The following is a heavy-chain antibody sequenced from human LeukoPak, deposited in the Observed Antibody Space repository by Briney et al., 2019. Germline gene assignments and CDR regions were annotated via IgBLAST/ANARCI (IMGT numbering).Heavy chain of an antibody. D-gene: IGHD6-19*01. CDR2: IYHSGST. Sequence: PSGTLSLTCAVSGGSISSSNWWSWVRQPPGKGLEWIGEIYHSGSTNYNPSLKSRVTISVDKSKNQFSLKLSSVTAADTAVYYCARGLAVAGYYYYYYMDVWGKGTTVTVSS. J-gene: IGHJ6*03. CDR3: ARGLAVAGYYYYYYMDV. V-gene: IGHV4-4*02. CDR1: GGSISSSNW.